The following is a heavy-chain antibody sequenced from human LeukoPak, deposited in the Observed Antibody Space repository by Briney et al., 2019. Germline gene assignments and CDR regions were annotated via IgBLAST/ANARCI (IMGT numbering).Heavy chain of an antibody. J-gene: IGHJ4*02. Sequence: ASVKVSCKASGYTFTNYDINWVRQAAGQGLEWMGWMNPNSGNTGYAQKFQGRVTMTRNTSISTAYMELSSLRSDDTAVYFCARERDTALAPYLDYWGQGTLLTVSS. CDR2: MNPNSGNT. CDR1: GYTFTNYD. CDR3: ARERDTALAPYLDY. D-gene: IGHD5-18*01. V-gene: IGHV1-8*01.